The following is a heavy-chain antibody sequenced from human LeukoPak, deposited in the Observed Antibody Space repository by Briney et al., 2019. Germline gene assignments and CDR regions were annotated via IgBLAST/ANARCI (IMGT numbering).Heavy chain of an antibody. CDR3: ARWITIFGVVIPFDY. Sequence: GGSLRLSCAASGFTFSNYDMHWVRQPTGKGLEWVSGIGTAGDTYYPDSVKGRFTISRENAKNSLYLQMNSLRAEDTAVYYCARWITIFGVVIPFDYWGQGTLVTVSS. V-gene: IGHV3-13*04. CDR1: GFTFSNYD. CDR2: IGTAGDT. J-gene: IGHJ4*02. D-gene: IGHD3-3*01.